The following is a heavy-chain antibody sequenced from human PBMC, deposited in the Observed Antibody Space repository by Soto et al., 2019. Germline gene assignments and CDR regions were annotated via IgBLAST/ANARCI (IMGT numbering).Heavy chain of an antibody. D-gene: IGHD3-3*01. J-gene: IGHJ4*02. CDR2: ISGSDGKT. V-gene: IGHV3-23*01. CDR1: GFSFGSYA. CDR3: ARWSYLDY. Sequence: LRLSCAASGFSFGSYALSWVRQAPGKGLEWVSTISGSDGKTFYADSVKGRFSISRDTSQSTLYLQMNSLRADDTAMYYCARWSYLDYWGQGTRVTVS.